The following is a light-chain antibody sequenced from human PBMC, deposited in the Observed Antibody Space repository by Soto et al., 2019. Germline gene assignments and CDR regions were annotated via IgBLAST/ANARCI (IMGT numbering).Light chain of an antibody. CDR2: LGS. CDR3: MQPLQSWT. Sequence: DIVMTQSPLFLPVTPGEPASISCRSSQSLLQSNGYNYLDWYLQKPGQSPQLLIYLGSNRASGVPDRFSGSGSGTDFTLIISRVEAEDVGVYYCMQPLQSWTFGQGTKVDIK. CDR1: QSLLQSNGYNY. V-gene: IGKV2-28*01. J-gene: IGKJ1*01.